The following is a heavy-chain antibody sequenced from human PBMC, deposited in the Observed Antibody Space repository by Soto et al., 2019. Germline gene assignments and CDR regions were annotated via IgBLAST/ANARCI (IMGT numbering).Heavy chain of an antibody. CDR2: INPNTGET. J-gene: IGHJ4*02. V-gene: IGHV1-2*02. D-gene: IGHD6-13*01. Sequence: ASVKVSCKASGYTFTGYYLHWVRQAPGQGLEWMGWINPNTGETSNAQKFQGRVTMTRETSIRTAYMELSRLRSDDTAIYYCARKLIAASGTFGYWGQGTLVTVSS. CDR3: ARKLIAASGTFGY. CDR1: GYTFTGYY.